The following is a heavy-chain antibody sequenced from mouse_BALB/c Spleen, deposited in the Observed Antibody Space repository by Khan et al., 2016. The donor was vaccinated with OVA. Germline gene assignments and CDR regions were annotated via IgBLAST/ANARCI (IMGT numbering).Heavy chain of an antibody. Sequence: EVQLQESGPGLVKPSQSLSLTCTVTGYSITSDYAWNWIRQFPGNKLEWMGYISYSGRTSSNPSLKSRISITRDTSKNQVFLQLNSVTTEDTATYYCARSVTITTVVATDFDYWGQGTTLTVSS. D-gene: IGHD1-1*01. CDR2: ISYSGRT. CDR3: ARSVTITTVVATDFDY. V-gene: IGHV3-2*02. J-gene: IGHJ2*01. CDR1: GYSITSDYA.